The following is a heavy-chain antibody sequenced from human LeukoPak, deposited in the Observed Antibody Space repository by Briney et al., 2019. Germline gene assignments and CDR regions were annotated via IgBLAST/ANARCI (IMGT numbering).Heavy chain of an antibody. V-gene: IGHV4-39*01. CDR3: ARRGYSSSWYYNTEYYFDY. J-gene: IGHJ4*02. Sequence: SETLSLTCTVSGASINSSRYYWGWIRQPPGKGLEWIGSIYYSGSTYYNPSLKSRVTVSVDTSKNQFSLRLSSVTAADTAVYYCARRGYSSSWYYNTEYYFDYWGQGTLVTVSS. CDR2: IYYSGST. D-gene: IGHD6-13*01. CDR1: GASINSSRYY.